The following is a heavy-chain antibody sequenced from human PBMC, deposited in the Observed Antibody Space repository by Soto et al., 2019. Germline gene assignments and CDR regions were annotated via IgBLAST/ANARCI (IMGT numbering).Heavy chain of an antibody. D-gene: IGHD3-22*01. J-gene: IGHJ4*02. CDR1: GGSISSSNL. Sequence: SETLSLTCAVSGGSISSSNLWSWVRQPPGKGLEWIGEIYHSGSTYYNPSLKSRLTISVDRPKNQFSLKLSSVTTADTAVYYCAGSGYYPNYFDYWGQGTLVTVSS. CDR3: AGSGYYPNYFDY. V-gene: IGHV4-4*02. CDR2: IYHSGST.